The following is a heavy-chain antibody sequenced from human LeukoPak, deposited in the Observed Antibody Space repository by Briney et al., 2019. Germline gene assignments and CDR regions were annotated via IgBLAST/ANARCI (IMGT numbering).Heavy chain of an antibody. CDR2: IYYSGST. V-gene: IGHV4-30-4*08. D-gene: IGHD3-3*01. CDR3: ASTIFGVVTKGAFDI. Sequence: PSETLSLTCTVSGGSISSGDYYWSWIRQPPGKGLEWIGYIYYSGSTYYNPSLKSRVTISVDTSKNQFSLKLSSVTAADTAVYYCASTIFGVVTKGAFDIWGQGTMVTVSS. J-gene: IGHJ3*02. CDR1: GGSISSGDYY.